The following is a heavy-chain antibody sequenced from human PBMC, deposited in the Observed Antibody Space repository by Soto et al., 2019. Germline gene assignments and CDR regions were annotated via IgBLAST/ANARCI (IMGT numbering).Heavy chain of an antibody. CDR1: GFTFSSYS. CDR3: ARDPVKVVVVAVTGWYDP. V-gene: IGHV3-48*02. CDR2: ISTSSSTT. J-gene: IGHJ5*02. Sequence: PGGSLRLSCAASGFTFSSYSMNWVRRAPGKGLEWVSYISTSSSTTYYADSVKGRFTISRDNAKNSLYLQMNSLRDEDTAVYYCARDPVKVVVVAVTGWYDPWGQGTLVTVSS. D-gene: IGHD2-15*01.